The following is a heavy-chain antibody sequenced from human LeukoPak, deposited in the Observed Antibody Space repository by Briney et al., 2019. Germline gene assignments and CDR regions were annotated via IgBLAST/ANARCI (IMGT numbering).Heavy chain of an antibody. D-gene: IGHD6-13*01. CDR2: IYYSGST. CDR3: ARRRAAADYYYYGMDV. CDR1: GGSISSYY. V-gene: IGHV4-59*08. Sequence: SETLSLTCTVSGGSISSYYWSWIRQPPGKGLEWIGYIYYSGSTNYNPSLKSRVTISVDTSKNQFSLKLSSVTAADTAVYYCARRRAAADYYYYGMDVWGQGTTVTVSS. J-gene: IGHJ6*02.